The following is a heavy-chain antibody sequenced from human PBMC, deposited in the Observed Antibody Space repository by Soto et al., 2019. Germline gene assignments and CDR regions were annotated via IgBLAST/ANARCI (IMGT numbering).Heavy chain of an antibody. Sequence: GASVTVSCTASGGTFSSSAVSWVREAPGQGREWMGGIIPIFGTANYAQTLQGRVTITADESTSTAYMELSSIRADDAAVYYCARSLTKVRANYSYYGMDVWGQGTTVTVSS. CDR2: IIPIFGTA. CDR3: ARSLTKVRANYSYYGMDV. V-gene: IGHV1-69*13. CDR1: GGTFSSSA. D-gene: IGHD3-10*01. J-gene: IGHJ6*02.